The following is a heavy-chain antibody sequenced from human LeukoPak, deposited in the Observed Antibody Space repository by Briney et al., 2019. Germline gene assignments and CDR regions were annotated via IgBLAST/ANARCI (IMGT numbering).Heavy chain of an antibody. J-gene: IGHJ4*02. V-gene: IGHV3-7*03. CDR3: ARATGKDILTGRKLDN. Sequence: GGSLRLSCAASGFTFSTYWMHWIRQAPGKGLEWVANIKEDGSVKHYVDSVKGRFTISRDNAKNSLYLQMNSLRDDDTAVYYCARATGKDILTGRKLDNWGQGTLVTVSS. D-gene: IGHD3-9*01. CDR1: GFTFSTYW. CDR2: IKEDGSVK.